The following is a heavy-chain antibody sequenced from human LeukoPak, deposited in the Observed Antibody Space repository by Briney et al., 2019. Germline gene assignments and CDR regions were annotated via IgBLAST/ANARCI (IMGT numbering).Heavy chain of an antibody. J-gene: IGHJ4*02. CDR3: AKDDKSYLASAGTTDY. Sequence: SGGSLRLSCAASGFTSSDYAMSWVRQAPGKGLEWVSMITGSGGSTYFADSVKGRFTISRDNSKSTLYLQMNSLRAEDTALYYCAKDDKSYLASAGTTDYWGQGTLVTVSS. CDR1: GFTSSDYA. D-gene: IGHD6-13*01. V-gene: IGHV3-23*01. CDR2: ITGSGGST.